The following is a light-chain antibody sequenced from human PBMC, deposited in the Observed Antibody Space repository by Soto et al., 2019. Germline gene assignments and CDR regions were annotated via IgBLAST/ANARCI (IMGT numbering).Light chain of an antibody. CDR3: QQFNVYPLT. Sequence: DIKLTQSPSFLSASVGDRVTITCRASQGISDSLAWYQQKPGKAPNLLIYDASTLQSGVPSRFSGSTSGTEFTLTISSLQPEDFATYYCQQFNVYPLTFGGGTKVEIK. CDR1: QGISDS. CDR2: DAS. V-gene: IGKV1-9*01. J-gene: IGKJ4*01.